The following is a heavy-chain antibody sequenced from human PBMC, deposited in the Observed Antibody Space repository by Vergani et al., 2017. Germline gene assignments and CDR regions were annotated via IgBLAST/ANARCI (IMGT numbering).Heavy chain of an antibody. CDR1: GGSISSGGYS. V-gene: IGHV4-30-2*01. Sequence: QLQLQESGPGLVKPSETLSLTCTVSGGSISSGGYSWSWIRQPPGKGLEWIGYIYHSGSTYYNPSLKSRVTISVDRSKNQFSLKLSSVTAADTAVYYCARQETSADYFDYWGQGTLVTVSS. D-gene: IGHD3-10*01. CDR2: IYHSGST. CDR3: ARQETSADYFDY. J-gene: IGHJ4*02.